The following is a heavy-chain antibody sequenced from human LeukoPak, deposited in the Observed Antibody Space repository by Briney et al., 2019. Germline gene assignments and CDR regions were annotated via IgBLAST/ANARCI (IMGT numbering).Heavy chain of an antibody. Sequence: GASVKVSCKASGYTFTGYYMHRVRQAPGQGLEWMGWINPNSGGTNYAQKFQGRVTMTRDTSISTAYMELSRLRSDDTAVYYCARLRVYCTNGVCKNGYYFDYWGQGTLVTVSS. CDR2: INPNSGGT. D-gene: IGHD2-8*01. J-gene: IGHJ4*02. CDR1: GYTFTGYY. CDR3: ARLRVYCTNGVCKNGYYFDY. V-gene: IGHV1-2*02.